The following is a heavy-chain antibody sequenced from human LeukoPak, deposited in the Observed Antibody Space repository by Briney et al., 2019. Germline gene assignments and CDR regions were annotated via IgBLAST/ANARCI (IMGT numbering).Heavy chain of an antibody. CDR1: GGSISTYY. Sequence: SETLSLTCTVSGGSISTYYWSWIRQPPGKGLEWIGHIYHSGSTNYNPSLKSRVTISVDTSKNQFSLKLSSVTAADTAVYFCARRDPTISMIVGERAFDIWGQGTMVTVSS. CDR2: IYHSGST. J-gene: IGHJ3*02. D-gene: IGHD3-22*01. V-gene: IGHV4-59*08. CDR3: ARRDPTISMIVGERAFDI.